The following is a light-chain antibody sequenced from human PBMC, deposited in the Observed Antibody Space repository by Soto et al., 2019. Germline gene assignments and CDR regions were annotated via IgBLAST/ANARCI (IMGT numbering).Light chain of an antibody. CDR2: GAS. CDR3: QQYGSSPPT. V-gene: IGKV3-20*01. CDR1: QSVSSN. Sequence: EIVMTQSPATLSVSPGERATLSCRASQSVSSNFAWYQQKPGQAPRLLIYGASSRATVIPDRFSGSGSGTDFTLTISRLEPEDFALYYCQQYGSSPPTFCQGAIV. J-gene: IGKJ1*01.